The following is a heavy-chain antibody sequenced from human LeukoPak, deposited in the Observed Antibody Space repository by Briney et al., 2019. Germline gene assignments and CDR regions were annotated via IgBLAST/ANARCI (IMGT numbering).Heavy chain of an antibody. CDR2: IYYSGTT. D-gene: IGHD2-15*01. J-gene: IGHJ5*02. CDR1: GGSISSSSYY. Sequence: TETLSLTCTVSGGSISSSSYYWGWIRQPPGKGLEWIGSIYYSGTTYYKPSLKSRVTISVDTSKNQFSLRLSSVTAADTAVYYCARHRDCSGGSCYKWFDPWGQGTLVTVSS. CDR3: ARHRDCSGGSCYKWFDP. V-gene: IGHV4-39*01.